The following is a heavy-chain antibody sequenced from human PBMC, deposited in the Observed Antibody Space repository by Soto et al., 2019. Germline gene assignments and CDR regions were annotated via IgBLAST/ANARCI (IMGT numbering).Heavy chain of an antibody. V-gene: IGHV3-23*01. Sequence: PGGSLRLSCAASGFTFSSYAMSWVRQAPGKGLEWVSSISGSGGRTYYADSVKGRFTISRDNSKNTLDVQMNSLRAEDTAVYYCAKGGDYTPAHWGQGTLVTVSS. D-gene: IGHD4-17*01. CDR1: GFTFSSYA. J-gene: IGHJ4*02. CDR3: AKGGDYTPAH. CDR2: ISGSGGRT.